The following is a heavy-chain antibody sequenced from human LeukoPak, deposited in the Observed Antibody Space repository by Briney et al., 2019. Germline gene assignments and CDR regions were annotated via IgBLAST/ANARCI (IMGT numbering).Heavy chain of an antibody. Sequence: SETLSLTCAVYGGSFSGYYWSWIRQPPGKGLEWIGEINHCGSTNYNPSLKSRVTISVDTSKNQFSLKLSSVTAADTAVYYCARAGVAVAGTGYYFDYWGQGTLVTVSS. V-gene: IGHV4-34*01. J-gene: IGHJ4*02. CDR2: INHCGST. CDR1: GGSFSGYY. CDR3: ARAGVAVAGTGYYFDY. D-gene: IGHD6-19*01.